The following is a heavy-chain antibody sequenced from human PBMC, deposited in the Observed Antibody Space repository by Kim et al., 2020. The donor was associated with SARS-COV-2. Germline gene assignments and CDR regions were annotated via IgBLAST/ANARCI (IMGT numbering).Heavy chain of an antibody. D-gene: IGHD3-22*01. J-gene: IGHJ6*02. Sequence: GGSLRLSCAASGFTFSSYGMHWVRQAPGKGLEWVAVIWYDGSNKYYADSVKGRFTISRDNTKNTLYLQMNSLRAEDTAVYYCASDYYDSSGNYYYGMDVWGQGTTVTVSS. CDR1: GFTFSSYG. CDR3: ASDYYDSSGNYYYGMDV. V-gene: IGHV3-33*01. CDR2: IWYDGSNK.